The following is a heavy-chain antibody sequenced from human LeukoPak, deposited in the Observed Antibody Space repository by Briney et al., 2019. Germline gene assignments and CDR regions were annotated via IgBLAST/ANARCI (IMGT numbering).Heavy chain of an antibody. D-gene: IGHD6-19*01. Sequence: GGSLRLSCAASGFTFSSYSMNWVRQAPGKGLEWVSSISISSSYIYYADSVKGRFTITRDNAKNSLYLQMNSLRAEDTAVYYCARDRGVAGLDYWGQGTLVTVSS. CDR3: ARDRGVAGLDY. J-gene: IGHJ4*02. CDR2: ISISSSYI. V-gene: IGHV3-21*01. CDR1: GFTFSSYS.